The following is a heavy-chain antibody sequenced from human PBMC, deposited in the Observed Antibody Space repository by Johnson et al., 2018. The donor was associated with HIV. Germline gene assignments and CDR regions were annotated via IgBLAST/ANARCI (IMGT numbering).Heavy chain of an antibody. V-gene: IGHV3-30*04. Sequence: QEQLVESGGGLVQPGRSLRLSCAASGFTFSSYAMHWVRQAPGKGLEWVAAIPYDGSSQYYADSVKGRFPISRDNSKNTLYLQMHSLRAEATAVYYCARGFESGSYNRGRAFDIWGQGTMVTVSS. D-gene: IGHD1-26*01. J-gene: IGHJ3*02. CDR1: GFTFSSYA. CDR2: IPYDGSSQ. CDR3: ARGFESGSYNRGRAFDI.